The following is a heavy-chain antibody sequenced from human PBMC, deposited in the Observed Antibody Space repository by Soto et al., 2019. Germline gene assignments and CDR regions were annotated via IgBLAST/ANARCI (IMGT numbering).Heavy chain of an antibody. Sequence: QMQLQESGPGLVKPSETLSLTCAVSGGSIIGSCYYWGWLRQSPGKRPEWMGSVLYTGCTSYSPSLESRVSASVDTSKDQFSLKVSGVSAADTAVYYCATSQKGYTWNYFDHWGQGALVTVSS. CDR2: VLYTGCT. D-gene: IGHD1-20*01. CDR1: GGSIIGSCYY. CDR3: ATSQKGYTWNYFDH. V-gene: IGHV4-39*01. J-gene: IGHJ4*02.